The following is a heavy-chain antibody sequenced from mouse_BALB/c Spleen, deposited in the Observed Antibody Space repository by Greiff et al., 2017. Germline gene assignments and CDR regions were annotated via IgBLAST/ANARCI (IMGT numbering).Heavy chain of an antibody. V-gene: IGHV5-6-3*01. CDR3: ARTYCGGSFSYRYFDV. CDR1: GFTFSSYG. Sequence: VQLKESGGGLVQPGGSLKLSCAASGFTFSSYGMSWVRQTPDKRLELVATINSNGGSTYYPDSVKGRFTISRDNAKNTLYLQMSSLKSEDTAMYYSARTYCGGSFSYRYFDVWGAGTTVTVSS. CDR2: INSNGGST. J-gene: IGHJ1*01. D-gene: IGHD1-1*01.